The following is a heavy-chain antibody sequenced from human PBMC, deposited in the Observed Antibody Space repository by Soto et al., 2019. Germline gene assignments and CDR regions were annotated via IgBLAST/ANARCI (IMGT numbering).Heavy chain of an antibody. CDR3: ARGEILETQVLSH. Sequence: GGPLRLSCAASGFTFSSYSMNWVRQAPGKGLEWVSSISGSSSYIYYADSVKGRFTISRDNAKNSLYLQMNSLRAEDTAVYYCARGEILETQVLSHWGQGTLVTVSS. CDR2: ISGSSSYI. CDR1: GFTFSSYS. D-gene: IGHD1-1*01. V-gene: IGHV3-21*01. J-gene: IGHJ1*01.